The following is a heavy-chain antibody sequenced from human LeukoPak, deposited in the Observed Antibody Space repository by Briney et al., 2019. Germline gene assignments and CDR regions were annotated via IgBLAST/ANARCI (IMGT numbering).Heavy chain of an antibody. CDR3: ARARDRTYYDSSGPFDY. CDR2: INPSGGST. J-gene: IGHJ4*02. D-gene: IGHD3-22*01. Sequence: ASVKVSCKASGYTLTSYYMHWVRQAPGQGLEWMGIINPSGGSTSYAQKFQGRVTMTRDTSTSTVYMELSSLRSEDTAVYYYARARDRTYYDSSGPFDYWGQGTLVTVSS. V-gene: IGHV1-46*01. CDR1: GYTLTSYY.